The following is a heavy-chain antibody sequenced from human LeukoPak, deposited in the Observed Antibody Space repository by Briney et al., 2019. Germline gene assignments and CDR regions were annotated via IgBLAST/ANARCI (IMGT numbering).Heavy chain of an antibody. CDR2: ISSSSSYI. D-gene: IGHD2-2*01. V-gene: IGHV3-21*01. J-gene: IGHJ5*02. CDR1: GFTFSSYS. CDR3: ARSQLLYNWFDP. Sequence: GGSLRLSCAASGFTFSSYSMNWVRQAPGKGLEWVSSISSSSSYIYYADSVKGRFTISRDNAKNSLYLQMNSLRAEDTAVYYSARSQLLYNWFDPWGQGTLVTVPS.